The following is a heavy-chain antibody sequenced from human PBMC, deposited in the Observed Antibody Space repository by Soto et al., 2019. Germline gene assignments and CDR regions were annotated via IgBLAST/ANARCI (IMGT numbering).Heavy chain of an antibody. D-gene: IGHD1-26*01. V-gene: IGHV4-59*01. CDR2: INYSGRT. J-gene: IGHJ4*02. CDR3: ARAKSGSYPFDY. Sequence: SETLSLTCTVSGVSISSYYWSWIRQPPGKGLEWIGYINYSGRTNYNPSLKSRVTISVDTSKNQFSLKVSSVTTADTAVYYCARAKSGSYPFDYWGQGTLVTVSS. CDR1: GVSISSYY.